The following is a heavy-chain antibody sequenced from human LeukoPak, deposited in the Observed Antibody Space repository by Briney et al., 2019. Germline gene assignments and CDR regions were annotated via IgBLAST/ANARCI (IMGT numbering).Heavy chain of an antibody. CDR3: ARDWTYDSSGYYPPHNWFDP. Sequence: ASVKVSCKASGGTFSSYAISWVRQAPGQGLEWMGGIIPIFGTANYAQKFQGRVTITADESTSTAYMELSSLRSEDTAVYHCARDWTYDSSGYYPPHNWFDPWGQGTLVTVSS. V-gene: IGHV1-69*01. D-gene: IGHD3-22*01. CDR1: GGTFSSYA. J-gene: IGHJ5*02. CDR2: IIPIFGTA.